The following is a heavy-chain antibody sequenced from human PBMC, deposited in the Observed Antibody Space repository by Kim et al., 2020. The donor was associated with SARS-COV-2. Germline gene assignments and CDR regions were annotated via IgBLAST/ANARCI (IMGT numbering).Heavy chain of an antibody. CDR1: GYTFTGYY. J-gene: IGHJ6*02. CDR3: ARDRKWLQWGNGMDV. CDR2: INPNSGGT. D-gene: IGHD5-12*01. Sequence: ASVKVSCKASGYTFTGYYMHWVRQAPGQGLEWMGRINPNSGGTNYAQKFQGRVTMTRDTSISTAYMELSRLRSDDTAVYYCARDRKWLQWGNGMDVWGQGTTVTVSS. V-gene: IGHV1-2*06.